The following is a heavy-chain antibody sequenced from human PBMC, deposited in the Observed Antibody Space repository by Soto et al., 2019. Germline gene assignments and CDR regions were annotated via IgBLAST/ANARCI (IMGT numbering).Heavy chain of an antibody. CDR3: AREGLEPVNWFDP. CDR2: IYYSGST. CDR1: GGSISSGGYY. J-gene: IGHJ5*02. Sequence: PSETLSLTCTVSGGSISSGGYYWSWIRQHPGKGLEWIGYIYYSGSTYYNPSLKSRVTISVDTSKNQFSLKLSSVTAADTAVYYCAREGLEPVNWFDPWGQGTLVTVSS. D-gene: IGHD1-1*01. V-gene: IGHV4-31*02.